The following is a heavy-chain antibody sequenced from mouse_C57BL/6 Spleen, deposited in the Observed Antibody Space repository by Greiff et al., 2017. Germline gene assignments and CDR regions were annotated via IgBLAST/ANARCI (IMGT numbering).Heavy chain of an antibody. V-gene: IGHV1-80*01. CDR2: IYPGDGDT. J-gene: IGHJ4*01. CDR3: ARGLLPYAMDY. D-gene: IGHD2-3*01. CDR1: GYAFSSYW. Sequence: VHLVESGAELVKPGASVKISCKASGYAFSSYWMNWVKQRPGKGLEWIGQIYPGDGDTNYNGKFKGKATLTADKSSSTAYMQLSSLTSEDSAVYFCARGLLPYAMDYWGQGTSVTVSS.